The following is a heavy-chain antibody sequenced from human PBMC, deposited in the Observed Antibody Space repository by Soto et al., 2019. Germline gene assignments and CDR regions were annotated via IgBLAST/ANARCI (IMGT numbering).Heavy chain of an antibody. V-gene: IGHV4-31*03. D-gene: IGHD4-17*01. CDR2: IYYSGST. J-gene: IGHJ6*02. CDR3: ARGTTVVKYGMDV. Sequence: QVQLQESGPGLVKPSQTLSLTCTVSGGSISSGGYYWSWIRQHPGKGLEWIGYIYYSGSTYYNPSLKSRVTISVDTSKNQFSLQLSSVTAADTAVYYCARGTTVVKYGMDVWGQGTTVTVSS. CDR1: GGSISSGGYY.